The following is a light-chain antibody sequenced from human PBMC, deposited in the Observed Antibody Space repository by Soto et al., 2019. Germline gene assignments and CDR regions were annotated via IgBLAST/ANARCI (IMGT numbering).Light chain of an antibody. CDR2: DAS. CDR1: QSVSSN. J-gene: IGKJ1*01. CDR3: HQYGSSSWT. Sequence: EIVMTQSPATLSVSPGERATLSCRASQSVSSNLAWHQQKPGQAPRILMYDASTRATGISARFSGSGSGTDFTLTISRLEPEDFAVYYCHQYGSSSWTFGQGTKVDIK. V-gene: IGKV3-15*01.